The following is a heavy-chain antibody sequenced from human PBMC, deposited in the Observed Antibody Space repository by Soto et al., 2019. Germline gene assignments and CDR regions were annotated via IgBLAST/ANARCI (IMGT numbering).Heavy chain of an antibody. D-gene: IGHD2-8*01. V-gene: IGHV4-59*08. Sequence: QVQLQESGPGLVKPSETLSLTCTVSGGSISSYYWSWILQPPGKRLEWIGYIYYSGSTNYNPSLKSRVTISVDTSKNQFSLKLSSVTAADTAVYYCGRRWGYAIDYWGQGTLVTVSS. CDR3: GRRWGYAIDY. CDR1: GGSISSYY. CDR2: IYYSGST. J-gene: IGHJ4*02.